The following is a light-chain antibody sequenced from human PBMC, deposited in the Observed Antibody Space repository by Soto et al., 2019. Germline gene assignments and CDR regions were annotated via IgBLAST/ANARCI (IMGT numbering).Light chain of an antibody. Sequence: EIVMTQSPATLSVSPGERATLSCRASQSVSSNLAWYQQKPGQAPRLLIYGASTRATGIPARFSGSGSGTELTLTISSLQSEDFAVDYRKQYNNWNTLNFGGGTKVES. CDR2: GAS. J-gene: IGKJ4*01. CDR1: QSVSSN. CDR3: KQYNNWNTLN. V-gene: IGKV3-15*01.